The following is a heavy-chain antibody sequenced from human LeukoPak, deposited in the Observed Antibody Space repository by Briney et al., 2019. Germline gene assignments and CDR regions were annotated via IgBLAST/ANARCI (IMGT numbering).Heavy chain of an antibody. D-gene: IGHD1-1*01. CDR2: IYTSGIT. Sequence: SETLSLTCTVSGCSISSYYWSWIRQPAGKGLEWIGRIYTSGITNYNPSLKSRVTMSVDASKTQSSLKLSSMTAADTAVYYCARDQNFWNDALVAFDIWGQGTMVTVSS. CDR3: ARDQNFWNDALVAFDI. J-gene: IGHJ3*02. V-gene: IGHV4-4*07. CDR1: GCSISSYY.